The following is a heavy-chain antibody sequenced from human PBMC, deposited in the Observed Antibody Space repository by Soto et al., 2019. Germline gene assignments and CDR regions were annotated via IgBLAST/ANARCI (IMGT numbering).Heavy chain of an antibody. V-gene: IGHV1-69*13. D-gene: IGHD3-22*01. CDR1: GGTFSSYA. J-gene: IGHJ4*02. Sequence: GASVKVSCKASGGTFSSYAISWVRQAPGQGLEWMGGIIPIFGTANYAQKFQGRVTITADESTSTAYMELSSLRSEDTAVYYCERPNDSSGYYWALDYWGQGTLVTVSS. CDR3: ERPNDSSGYYWALDY. CDR2: IIPIFGTA.